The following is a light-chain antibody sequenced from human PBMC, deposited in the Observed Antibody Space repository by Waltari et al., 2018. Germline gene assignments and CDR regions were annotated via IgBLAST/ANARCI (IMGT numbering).Light chain of an antibody. CDR1: QSISSH. Sequence: EIVLTQSPATLSLSPEERATLSCWASQSISSHIAWYQHKPGQAPRLLVYDASNRATGIPARFSGSGSGTDFTLTIGSLEPEDFAVYYCQHGHTWPLSFGGGTKVEI. CDR2: DAS. J-gene: IGKJ4*01. V-gene: IGKV3-11*01. CDR3: QHGHTWPLS.